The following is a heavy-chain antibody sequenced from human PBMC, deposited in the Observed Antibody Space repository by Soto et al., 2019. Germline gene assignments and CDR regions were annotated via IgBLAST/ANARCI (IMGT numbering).Heavy chain of an antibody. CDR3: ARQASYSYDILTGIAWWLDP. Sequence: SETLSLTCSVYGGSFSGYYWSWIRQPPGKGLEWIGEINHSGSTNYNPSLKSRVTISVDTSKNQFSLKLSSVTAADTAVYYCARQASYSYDILTGIAWWLDPWGQGTLVTVSS. J-gene: IGHJ5*02. CDR2: INHSGST. D-gene: IGHD3-9*01. V-gene: IGHV4-34*01. CDR1: GGSFSGYY.